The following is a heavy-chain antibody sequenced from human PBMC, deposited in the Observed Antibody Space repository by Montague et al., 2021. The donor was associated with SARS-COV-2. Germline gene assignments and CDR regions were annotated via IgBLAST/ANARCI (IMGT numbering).Heavy chain of an antibody. CDR2: IKQDGSEK. J-gene: IGHJ3*02. D-gene: IGHD1-26*01. CDR3: ARGPWEGELLWHDAFDI. Sequence: SLGLSCAASGFTFSSYWMSWVRQAPGKGLEWVANIKQDGSEKYYVDSVKGRFTISRDNAKNSLYLQMNSLRAEDTAVYYCARGPWEGELLWHDAFDIWGQGTMVTVSS. CDR1: GFTFSSYW. V-gene: IGHV3-7*04.